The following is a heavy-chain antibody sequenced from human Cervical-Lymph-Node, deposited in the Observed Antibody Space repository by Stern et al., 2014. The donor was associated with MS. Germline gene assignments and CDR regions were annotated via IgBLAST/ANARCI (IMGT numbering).Heavy chain of an antibody. CDR2: ISGSTSYT. J-gene: IGHJ4*02. V-gene: IGHV3-11*06. CDR1: GFSFSDYY. D-gene: IGHD6-19*01. CDR3: ARGYSSGWYAGSDY. Sequence: VHLVESGGGLVKPGGSLRLSCAASGFSFSDYYMSWIRQAPGKGLEWVTYISGSTSYTKYADSVKCRFTISRDNTKNSLYLQMNSLSAEDTAVYYCARGYSSGWYAGSDYWGQGSLVTVSS.